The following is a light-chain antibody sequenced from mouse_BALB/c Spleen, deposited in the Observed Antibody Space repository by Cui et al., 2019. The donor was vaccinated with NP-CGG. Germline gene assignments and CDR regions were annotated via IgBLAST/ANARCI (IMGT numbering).Light chain of an antibody. CDR3: ALWYSNHWV. Sequence: QAVVTQESALTTSPGKTVTFTCRSSTGAVTTNNYANWVQEKPDHLFTGLIGGTNNRAPGVPARFSCSLIGDKAALTITGAQTEDEAIYFCALWYSNHWVFGGGTKLTVL. CDR2: GTN. J-gene: IGLJ1*01. CDR1: TGAVTTNNY. V-gene: IGLV1*01.